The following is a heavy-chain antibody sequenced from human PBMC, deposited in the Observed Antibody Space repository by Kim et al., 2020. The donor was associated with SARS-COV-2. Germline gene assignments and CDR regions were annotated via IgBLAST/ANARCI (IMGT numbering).Heavy chain of an antibody. CDR1: GFTFSSYS. CDR2: ISSSSSYI. J-gene: IGHJ6*02. CDR3: ARDVRFGEYIRDYYYGMDV. V-gene: IGHV3-21*01. Sequence: GGSLRLSCAASGFTFSSYSMNWFRQAPGKGLEWVSSISSSSSYIYYADSVKGRFTISRDNAKNSLYLQMNSLRAEDTAVYYCARDVRFGEYIRDYYYGMDVWGQGTTVTVSS. D-gene: IGHD3-10*01.